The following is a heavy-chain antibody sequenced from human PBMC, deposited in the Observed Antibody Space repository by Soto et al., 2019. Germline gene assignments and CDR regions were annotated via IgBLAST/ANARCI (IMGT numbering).Heavy chain of an antibody. V-gene: IGHV2-26*01. CDR1: GFSLSNARMG. J-gene: IGHJ5*02. D-gene: IGHD6-13*01. Sequence: QVTLKESGPVLVKPTETLTLTCTVSGFSLSNARMGVSWIRQPPGKALEWLAHIFSNDEKSYSTSLKSRLTISKDTSKSQVVLTMANMDPVDTATYYCARITLAYSSSWYRYWFDPWGQGTLVTVSS. CDR2: IFSNDEK. CDR3: ARITLAYSSSWYRYWFDP.